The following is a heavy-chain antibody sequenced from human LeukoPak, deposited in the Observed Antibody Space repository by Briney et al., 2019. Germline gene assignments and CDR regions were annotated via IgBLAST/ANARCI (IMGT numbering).Heavy chain of an antibody. V-gene: IGHV4-59*01. CDR3: ARGFRSPPDFDY. CDR1: GGSISGYY. J-gene: IGHJ4*02. Sequence: SETLSLTCTVSGGSISGYYWSWIRQPPGKGLEWIGYIYYTGSTNKNPSLKSRVTMSVDTSKNQFSLKLSSVTAADTAVYYCARGFRSPPDFDYWGQGTLVTVSS. D-gene: IGHD3-10*01. CDR2: IYYTGST.